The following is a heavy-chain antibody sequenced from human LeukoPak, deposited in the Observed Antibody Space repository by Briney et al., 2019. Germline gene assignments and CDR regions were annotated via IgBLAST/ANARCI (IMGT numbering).Heavy chain of an antibody. D-gene: IGHD3-9*01. CDR2: IWYDGSNK. CDR1: GFTFSSYG. CDR3: ASLVRNYDILTGYDDAFDI. J-gene: IGHJ3*02. Sequence: GRSLRLSCAASGFTFSSYGMPWVRQAPGKGLEWVAVIWYDGSNKYYADSVKGRFTISRDNSKNTLYLQMNSLRAEDTAVYYCASLVRNYDILTGYDDAFDIWGQGTMVTVSS. V-gene: IGHV3-33*01.